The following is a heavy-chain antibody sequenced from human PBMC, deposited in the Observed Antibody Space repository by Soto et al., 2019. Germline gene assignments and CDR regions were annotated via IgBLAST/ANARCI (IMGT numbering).Heavy chain of an antibody. V-gene: IGHV4-39*01. CDR3: ARLEGLATISYYFDC. CDR1: DDSINRDKYY. D-gene: IGHD3-9*01. CDR2: IYYRGNA. Sequence: SETLSLTCSVSDDSINRDKYYWGWIRQPPWKGLEWIGSIYYRGNAYYNPSLQTRVTISLDKSKSQFSLKLNSVTAADSAVYFCARLEGLATISYYFDCWGPGALVTVSS. J-gene: IGHJ4*02.